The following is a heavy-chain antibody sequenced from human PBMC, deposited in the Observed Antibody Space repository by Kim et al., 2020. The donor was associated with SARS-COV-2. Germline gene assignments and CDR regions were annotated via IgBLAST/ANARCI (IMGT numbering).Heavy chain of an antibody. J-gene: IGHJ5*02. Sequence: GTTNTTPSPKGRATRSVDPSKNQFSLKLSSVTAAGTAVYYCARGGNWFDPWGQGTLVTVSS. CDR2: GTT. V-gene: IGHV4-4*07. CDR3: ARGGNWFDP. D-gene: IGHD3-10*01.